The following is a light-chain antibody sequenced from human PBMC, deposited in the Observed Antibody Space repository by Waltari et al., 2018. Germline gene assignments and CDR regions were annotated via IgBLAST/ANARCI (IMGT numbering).Light chain of an antibody. V-gene: IGKV1-NL1*01. J-gene: IGKJ4*01. Sequence: VQMTRSPSPLSASVGARFAITCRASQGSRNSLAWYQQKPGKSPKLLLYAASRLENGVPSRFSGSGSGTDYTLTISSLQPEDFATYYCQQYYSSALNFGGGTKVEIK. CDR1: QGSRNS. CDR3: QQYYSSALN. CDR2: AAS.